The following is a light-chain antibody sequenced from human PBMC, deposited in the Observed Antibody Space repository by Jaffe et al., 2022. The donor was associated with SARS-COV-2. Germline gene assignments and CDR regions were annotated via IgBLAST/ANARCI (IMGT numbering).Light chain of an antibody. CDR3: QSVDSSGTYVI. CDR2: KDS. CDR1: ALPKQY. Sequence: SYELTQPPSVSVSPGQTARITCSGDALPKQYAYWYQQKTGQAPVLVIYKDSERPSGIPERFSGSSSGTTVTLTISGVQAEDEADYYCQSVDSSGTYVIFGGGTKLTVL. V-gene: IGLV3-25*03. J-gene: IGLJ2*01.